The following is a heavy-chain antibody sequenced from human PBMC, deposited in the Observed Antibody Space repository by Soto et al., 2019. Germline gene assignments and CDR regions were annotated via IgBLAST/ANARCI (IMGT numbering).Heavy chain of an antibody. J-gene: IGHJ5*02. CDR2: ISYDGSNK. CDR3: AKSTGSGSYLPWFDP. V-gene: IGHV3-30*18. CDR1: GFTFGSYG. D-gene: IGHD3-10*01. Sequence: QVQLVESGGGVVQPGRSLRLSCAASGFTFGSYGMHWVRQAPGKGLEWVAVISYDGSNKYYADSVKGRFTISRDNSKNTLYLQMNSLRAEDTAVYYCAKSTGSGSYLPWFDPWGQGTLVTVSS.